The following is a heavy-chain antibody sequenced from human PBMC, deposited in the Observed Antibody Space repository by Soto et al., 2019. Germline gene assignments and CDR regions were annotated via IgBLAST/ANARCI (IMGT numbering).Heavy chain of an antibody. V-gene: IGHV4-59*01. D-gene: IGHD1-1*01. CDR2: IYYSGST. Sequence: QVQLQESGPGLVKPSETLSLTCTVSGGSISSYYWSWIRQPPGKGLEWLGYIYYSGSTNYNPSLKSRVTIPIDTSKTQFSLKLNSVTAADTAVYYCARDVEFPLEKGYYYMAVWGKGTTVTVSS. CDR3: ARDVEFPLEKGYYYMAV. CDR1: GGSISSYY. J-gene: IGHJ6*03.